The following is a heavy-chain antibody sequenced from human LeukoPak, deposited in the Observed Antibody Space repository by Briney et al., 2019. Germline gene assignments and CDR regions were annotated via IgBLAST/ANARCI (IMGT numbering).Heavy chain of an antibody. CDR1: GGSISSYY. Sequence: PSETLSLTCTVSGGSISSYYWSWIRQPPGKGLEWIGYIYYSGSTNYNPSLKSRVTISVDTSKNQFSLKLSSVTAADTAVYYCARERDGYNYLEYWGQGTLVIVSS. V-gene: IGHV4-59*01. CDR2: IYYSGST. CDR3: ARERDGYNYLEY. D-gene: IGHD5-24*01. J-gene: IGHJ4*02.